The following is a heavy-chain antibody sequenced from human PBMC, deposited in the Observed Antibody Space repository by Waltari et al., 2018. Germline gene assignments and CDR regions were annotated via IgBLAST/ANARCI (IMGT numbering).Heavy chain of an antibody. CDR2: IYTRGST. J-gene: IGHJ6*02. Sequence: QVQLQESGPGLVKPSQTLSLTCTVSGGSISSGNYYWSWIRHPAGKGLEWIGHIYTRGSTNFNPSLKSRVTISIDTSKNQLSLNLSSVTAADTAVYYCARSGTPRVSSSGVLWFRELDWWGMDVWGQGTTVTVSS. V-gene: IGHV4-61*02. CDR1: GGSISSGNYY. CDR3: ARSGTPRVSSSGVLWFRELDWWGMDV. D-gene: IGHD3-10*01.